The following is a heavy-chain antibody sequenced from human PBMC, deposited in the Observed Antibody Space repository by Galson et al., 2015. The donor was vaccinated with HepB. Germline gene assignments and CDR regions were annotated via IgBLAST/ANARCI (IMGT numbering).Heavy chain of an antibody. CDR1: GYSFTSYW. J-gene: IGHJ6*02. CDR2: IYPGDSDT. D-gene: IGHD3-3*01. CDR3: ARHAYADFWSGYYYYYYYGMDV. Sequence: QSGAEVKKPGESLKISCKGSGYSFTSYWIGWVRQMPGKGLEWMGIIYPGDSDTRYSPSFQGQVTISADKSISTAYLQWSSLKASDTAMYYCARHAYADFWSGYYYYYYYGMDVWDQGTTVTVSS. V-gene: IGHV5-51*01.